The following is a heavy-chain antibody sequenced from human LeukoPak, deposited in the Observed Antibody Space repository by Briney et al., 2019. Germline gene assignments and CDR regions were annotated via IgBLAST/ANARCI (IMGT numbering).Heavy chain of an antibody. J-gene: IGHJ4*02. D-gene: IGHD4-17*01. CDR3: TTDPGDYEDY. CDR2: IKSKTDGGAA. V-gene: IGHV3-15*01. CDR1: GFSFTNAW. Sequence: GGSLRLSCAASGFSFTNAWMSWVRQPPGKGLEWVGRIKSKTDGGAADYAAPVKGRFSISRDESKNTLYLQMNSLKTEDTAVYYCTTDPGDYEDYWGQGTLVTVSS.